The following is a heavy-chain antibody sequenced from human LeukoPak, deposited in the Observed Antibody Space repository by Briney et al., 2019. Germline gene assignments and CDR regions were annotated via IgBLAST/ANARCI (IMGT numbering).Heavy chain of an antibody. J-gene: IGHJ4*02. V-gene: IGHV1-2*06. D-gene: IGHD3-22*01. CDR1: GYTFTGYY. CDR2: INPNSGGT. CDR3: AASSYYYDSSGYYVDY. Sequence: ASVKVSCKASGYTFTGYYMHWVRQAPGQGLERMGRINPNSGGTNYAQKFQGRVTMTRDTSISTAYMELSRLRSDDTAVYYCAASSYYYDSSGYYVDYWGQGTLVTVSS.